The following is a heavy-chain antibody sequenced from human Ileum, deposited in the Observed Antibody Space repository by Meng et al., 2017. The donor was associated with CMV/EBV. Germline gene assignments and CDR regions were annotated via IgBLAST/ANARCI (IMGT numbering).Heavy chain of an antibody. CDR1: GDSMSSYC. V-gene: IGHV4-59*01. CDR3: ALRGSAAGTFQY. J-gene: IGHJ1*01. Sequence: QVQLQESCPGMVKPSEHLSLTCTVSGDSMSSYCWSWIRQPPGKGLEWIGYMCYNGDTNYNPSLKSRVTISGDTSKNQFSLKLSSVTAADTAVYYCALRGSAAGTFQYWGQGTLVTVSS. CDR2: MCYNGDT. D-gene: IGHD6-13*01.